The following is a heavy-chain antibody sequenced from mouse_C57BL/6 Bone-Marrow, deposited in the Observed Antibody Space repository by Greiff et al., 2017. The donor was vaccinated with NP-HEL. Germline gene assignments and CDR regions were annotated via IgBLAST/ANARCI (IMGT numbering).Heavy chain of an antibody. D-gene: IGHD1-1*01. CDR3: ARGYYRPRYWYFDV. Sequence: QVQLKQSGAELVKPGASVKMSCKASGYTFTTYPIEWMKQNHGKSLEWIGNFHPYNDDTKYNEKFKGKATLTVEKSSSTVYLELSRLTSDDSAVYYCARGYYRPRYWYFDVWGTGTTVTVSS. CDR2: FHPYNDDT. V-gene: IGHV1-47*01. J-gene: IGHJ1*03. CDR1: GYTFTTYP.